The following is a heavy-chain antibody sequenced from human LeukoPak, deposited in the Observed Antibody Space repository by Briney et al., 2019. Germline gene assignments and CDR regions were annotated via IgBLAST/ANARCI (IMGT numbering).Heavy chain of an antibody. Sequence: PSETLSLTCTVSGGSISNSGYYWGWIRQPPGKGLEWIGSIYFSGSTYFNPSLKSRVTISVDTSKNQFSLKLSSVTAADTAVYYCASLGRAPIAARRDFDYWGQGTLVTVSS. V-gene: IGHV4-39*01. CDR1: GGSISNSGYY. J-gene: IGHJ4*02. D-gene: IGHD6-6*01. CDR3: ASLGRAPIAARRDFDY. CDR2: IYFSGST.